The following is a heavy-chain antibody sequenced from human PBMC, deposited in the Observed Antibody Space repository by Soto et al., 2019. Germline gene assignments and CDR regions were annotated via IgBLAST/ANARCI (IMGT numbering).Heavy chain of an antibody. CDR2: INHSGST. J-gene: IGHJ6*03. D-gene: IGHD2-15*01. V-gene: IGHV4-34*01. Sequence: RQPLEKELEWIGEINHSGSTNYNPSLKSRVTISVDTSKNQFSLKLSSVTAADTAVYYCATMQLYCSGGSCYSDYFYSIEIRGKSTTVT. CDR3: ATMQLYCSGGSCYSDYFYSIEI.